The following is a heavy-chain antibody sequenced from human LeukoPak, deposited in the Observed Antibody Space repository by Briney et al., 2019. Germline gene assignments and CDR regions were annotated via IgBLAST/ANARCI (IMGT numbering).Heavy chain of an antibody. V-gene: IGHV3-9*01. J-gene: IGHJ4*02. CDR2: ISWNSGSI. CDR3: AEGTRRHWTFFDD. Sequence: PGGSLRLSCAATGFTFDCYAMHWVRHSPGRGLEWVSGISWNSGSIDYAASVRGRFTISRYNANNSLYLQMNSLRPEDSALYYCAEGTRRHWTFFDDWGQGTLVTVSS. D-gene: IGHD1-1*01. CDR1: GFTFDCYA.